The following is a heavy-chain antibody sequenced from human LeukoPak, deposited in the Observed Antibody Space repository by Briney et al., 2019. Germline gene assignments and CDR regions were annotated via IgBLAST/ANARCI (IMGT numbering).Heavy chain of an antibody. CDR3: ARESTHSRWLQSADDY. J-gene: IGHJ4*02. CDR2: IYHSGST. V-gene: IGHV4-38-2*02. CDR1: GYSISSGYY. D-gene: IGHD5-24*01. Sequence: SETLSLTCTASGYSISSGYYWGWIRQPPGKGLEWIGSIYHSGSTYYNPSLKSRVTISVDTSKNQFSLKLSSVTAADTAVYYCARESTHSRWLQSADDYWGQGTLVTVSS.